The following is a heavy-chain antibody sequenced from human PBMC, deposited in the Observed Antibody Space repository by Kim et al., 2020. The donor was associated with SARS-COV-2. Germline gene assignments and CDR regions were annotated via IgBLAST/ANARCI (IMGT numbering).Heavy chain of an antibody. Sequence: SETLSLTCTVSGGSISSYYWSWIRQPPGKGLEWIGYIYYSGSTNYNPSLKSRVTISVDTSKNQFSLKLSSVTAADTAVYYCARGLGLAAAGLVRVWFDPWGQGTLVTVSS. CDR1: GGSISSYY. D-gene: IGHD6-13*01. CDR3: ARGLGLAAAGLVRVWFDP. CDR2: IYYSGST. V-gene: IGHV4-59*01. J-gene: IGHJ5*02.